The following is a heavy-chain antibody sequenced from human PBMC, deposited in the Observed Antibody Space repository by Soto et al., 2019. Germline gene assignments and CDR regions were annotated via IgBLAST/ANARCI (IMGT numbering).Heavy chain of an antibody. CDR2: IYHNGST. Sequence: SETLSLTCTVSGGSISRCYWNWIRQPPGKGLEWIGYIYHNGSTYYNPSLKSRVTISVDSSKNQFSLKLSSVTAADTAVYYCARGQVVAAQHWGQGTLVTVSS. D-gene: IGHD2-15*01. CDR3: ARGQVVAAQH. CDR1: GGSISRCY. J-gene: IGHJ4*02. V-gene: IGHV4-59*12.